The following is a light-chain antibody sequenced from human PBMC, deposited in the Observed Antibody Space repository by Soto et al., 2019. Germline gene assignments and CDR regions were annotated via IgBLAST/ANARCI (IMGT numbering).Light chain of an antibody. V-gene: IGKV3-11*01. CDR3: QQRSNWPLVT. CDR2: DAS. Sequence: EIVLTQSPATLSLSPGERASLSCRASQSVSSNLAWYQQKPGQAPRLLIYDASNRATGIPARFSGSGSGTDFTLTITTLEPEDFAVYYCQQRSNWPLVTFGGGTKVEI. J-gene: IGKJ4*01. CDR1: QSVSSN.